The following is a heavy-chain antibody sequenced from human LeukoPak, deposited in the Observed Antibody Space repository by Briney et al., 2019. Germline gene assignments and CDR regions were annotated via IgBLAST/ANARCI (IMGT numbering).Heavy chain of an antibody. V-gene: IGHV3-48*04. D-gene: IGHD7-27*01. CDR1: GFTFSSYS. Sequence: PGGSLRLSCAASGFTFSSYSMNWVRQAPGKGLEWVSYISSSGSTIYYADSVKGRFTISRDNAKNSLYLQMNSLRAEDTAVYYCAREAQTGEPLAYYYYMDVWGKGTTVTISS. CDR2: ISSSGSTI. CDR3: AREAQTGEPLAYYYYMDV. J-gene: IGHJ6*03.